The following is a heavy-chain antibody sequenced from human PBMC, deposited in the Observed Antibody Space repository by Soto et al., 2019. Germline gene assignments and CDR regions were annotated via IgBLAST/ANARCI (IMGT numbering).Heavy chain of an antibody. CDR1: GYTFTSYG. J-gene: IGHJ4*02. V-gene: IGHV1-18*01. D-gene: IGHD6-19*01. CDR3: ARDGTYSSGCDY. Sequence: ASVKVSCKASGYTFTSYGISWVRQAPGQGLAWMGWISAYNDNTKHAQKLQGRVTMTTGTSTSTAYMELRSPRSDGTAVYYCARDGTYSSGCDYWGQGTLVTVSS. CDR2: ISAYNDNT.